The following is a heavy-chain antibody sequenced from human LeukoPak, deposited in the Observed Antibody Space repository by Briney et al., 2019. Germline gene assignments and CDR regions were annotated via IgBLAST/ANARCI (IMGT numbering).Heavy chain of an antibody. D-gene: IGHD6-6*01. J-gene: IGHJ4*02. Sequence: SSETLSLTCSVSGGFISSYYWSWIRQPAGKGLEWIGRLYTSGSTNYNPSLRTRVTMSVDTSKNHFSLKLTSVTAADTAVYYCARDVAARQGFDYWGQGTLVTVSS. CDR3: ARDVAARQGFDY. CDR2: LYTSGST. CDR1: GGFISSYY. V-gene: IGHV4-4*07.